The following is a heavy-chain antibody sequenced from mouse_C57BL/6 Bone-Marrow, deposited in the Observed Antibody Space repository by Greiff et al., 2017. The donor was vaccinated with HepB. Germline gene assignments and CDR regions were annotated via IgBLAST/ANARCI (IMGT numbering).Heavy chain of an antibody. Sequence: QVQLQQPGAELVKPGASVKMSCKASGYTFTSYWITWVKQRPGQGLEWIGDIYPGSGSTNYNEKFKSKATLTVDTSSSTAYMQLSSLTSEDSAVYYCASEDYGNYGRMDYWGQGTSVTVSS. J-gene: IGHJ4*01. CDR2: IYPGSGST. D-gene: IGHD2-1*01. V-gene: IGHV1-55*01. CDR1: GYTFTSYW. CDR3: ASEDYGNYGRMDY.